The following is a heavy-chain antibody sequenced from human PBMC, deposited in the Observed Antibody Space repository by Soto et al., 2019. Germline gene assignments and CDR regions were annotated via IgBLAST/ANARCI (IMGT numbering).Heavy chain of an antibody. V-gene: IGHV3-23*01. Sequence: GGSLRLSCTASGFNTRFYSMSWVRQTPGRGLEWVAALSRSGGATYYADSVRGRFTISRDASKDTLFLQMSNLRAEDTALYYCSKGEMSTIRNSFDPWGQGTLVTVSS. J-gene: IGHJ5*02. CDR1: GFNTRFYS. CDR2: LSRSGGAT. CDR3: SKGEMSTIRNSFDP. D-gene: IGHD1-7*01.